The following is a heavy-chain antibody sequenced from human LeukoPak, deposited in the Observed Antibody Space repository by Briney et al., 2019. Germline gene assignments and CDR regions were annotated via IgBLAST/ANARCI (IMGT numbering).Heavy chain of an antibody. V-gene: IGHV4-59*01. CDR2: IHHNGRT. Sequence: SETLSLTCTVSGGSMSSYYWSWFRRPPGQGLEWIAYIHHNGRTKYNPSLRRRVTISLDTSENQFSLKVTSLTAADTAVYYCARGYSSGWYEGWFDPWGQGTRVIVSS. CDR3: ARGYSSGWYEGWFDP. CDR1: GGSMSSYY. D-gene: IGHD6-19*01. J-gene: IGHJ5*02.